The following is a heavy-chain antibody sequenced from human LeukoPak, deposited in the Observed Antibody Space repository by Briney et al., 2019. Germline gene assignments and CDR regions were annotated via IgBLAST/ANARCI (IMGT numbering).Heavy chain of an antibody. CDR3: ARDYRGYSGYDLGY. D-gene: IGHD5-12*01. V-gene: IGHV4-59*01. CDR2: IYSSGST. Sequence: SETLSLTCTVSGGSISSYYWSWIRQPPGKGLEWIGYIYSSGSTNYNPSLKSRVTISVDTSKNQFSLKLSSVTAADTAVYYCARDYRGYSGYDLGYWGQGTLVTVSS. J-gene: IGHJ4*02. CDR1: GGSISSYY.